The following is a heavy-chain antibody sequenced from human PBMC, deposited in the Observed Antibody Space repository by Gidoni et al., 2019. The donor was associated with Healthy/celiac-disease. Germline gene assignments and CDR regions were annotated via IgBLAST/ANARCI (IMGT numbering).Heavy chain of an antibody. CDR2: IWYDGSKK. J-gene: IGHJ4*02. CDR3: ARGAHDYGDYYFDY. V-gene: IGHV3-33*01. D-gene: IGHD4-17*01. Sequence: VQLVESGGGVVQPGRSLRRSCAASGFTFSSYGMHWVRQAPGKGLEWVAVIWYDGSKKYYADSVKGRFTISRDNSKNTLYLQMNSLRAEDTAVYYCARGAHDYGDYYFDYWGQGTLVTVSS. CDR1: GFTFSSYG.